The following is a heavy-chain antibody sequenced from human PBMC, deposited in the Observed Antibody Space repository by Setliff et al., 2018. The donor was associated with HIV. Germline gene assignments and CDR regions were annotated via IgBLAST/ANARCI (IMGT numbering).Heavy chain of an antibody. D-gene: IGHD1-26*01. Sequence: ASVKVSCKASGYSFTFYGLNWVRQAPGQGLEWMGWINGNSGGTNYAQKFQGRVTMTRDTSTNTVYMELTRLTSDDTAVYSCARRGWDAYRAFDDWGQGTLVTVSS. V-gene: IGHV1-2*02. CDR1: GYSFTFYG. CDR3: ARRGWDAYRAFDD. CDR2: INGNSGGT. J-gene: IGHJ4*02.